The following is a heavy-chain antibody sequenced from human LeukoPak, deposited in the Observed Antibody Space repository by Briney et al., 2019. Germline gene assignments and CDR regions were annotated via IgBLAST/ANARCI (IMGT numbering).Heavy chain of an antibody. Sequence: GGSLRLSCAASGFTVSSNYMSWVRQAPGKGLEWVSVIYSGGSTYYADSVKGRFTISRDNSKNTLYLQMNSLRAEDTAVYYCARGLDWNDPYYFDYWGQGTLVTVSS. J-gene: IGHJ4*02. CDR1: GFTVSSNY. V-gene: IGHV3-66*01. CDR3: ARGLDWNDPYYFDY. D-gene: IGHD1-1*01. CDR2: IYSGGST.